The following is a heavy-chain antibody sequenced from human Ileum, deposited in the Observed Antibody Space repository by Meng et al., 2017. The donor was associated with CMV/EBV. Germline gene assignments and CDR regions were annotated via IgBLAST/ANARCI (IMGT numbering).Heavy chain of an antibody. CDR1: GFPLSSYD. V-gene: IGHV3-64*02. J-gene: IGHJ4*02. D-gene: IGHD5-12*01. CDR2: ISSNGGST. Sequence: GESLKISCADSGFPLSSYDMHWVRQAPGKGLEAGSVISSNGGSTYYADSVKGRFTISRDNSKNTLYLHMGSVSAEDMAVYYCARGRGKTGYVDSGVSGYFDYWGQGTLVTVSS. CDR3: ARGRGKTGYVDSGVSGYFDY.